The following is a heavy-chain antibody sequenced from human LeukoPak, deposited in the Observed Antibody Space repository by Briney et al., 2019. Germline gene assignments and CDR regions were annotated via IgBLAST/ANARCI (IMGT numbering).Heavy chain of an antibody. CDR3: ARENFPGSWHPNNWFDP. CDR2: IFYSGTT. J-gene: IGHJ5*02. D-gene: IGHD6-13*01. CDR1: GGSISYSSYY. V-gene: IGHV4-39*07. Sequence: SETLSLTCTVSGGSISYSSYYWGWIRQPPGKGLEWIGSIFYSGTTYYTPSLKSRATMSVDTSKNQLSLKLRSLTAADTAIYYCARENFPGSWHPNNWFDPWGRGTLVIVSS.